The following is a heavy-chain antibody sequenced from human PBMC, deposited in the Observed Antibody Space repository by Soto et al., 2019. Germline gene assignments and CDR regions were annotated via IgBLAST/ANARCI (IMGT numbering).Heavy chain of an antibody. J-gene: IGHJ6*02. Sequence: QPGGSLRLSCAASGFTFSSYSMNWVRQAPGKGLEWVSYISSSSSTIYYADSVKGRFTISRDNAKNSLYLQMNSLRDEDTAVYYCARDHVLLWFGELLSSHYYGMDVWGQGTTVTVSS. CDR3: ARDHVLLWFGELLSSHYYGMDV. CDR1: GFTFSSYS. V-gene: IGHV3-48*02. D-gene: IGHD3-10*01. CDR2: ISSSSSTI.